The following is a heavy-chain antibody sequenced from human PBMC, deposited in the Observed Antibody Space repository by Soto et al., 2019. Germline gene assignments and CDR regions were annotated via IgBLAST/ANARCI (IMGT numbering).Heavy chain of an antibody. Sequence: ASVKVSCKASGYTFTSYDINWVRQATGQGLEWMGWMNPNSGNTGYAQKFQGRVTMTRNTSISTAYMELSSLRSEDTAVYYCARWTTVTTGMDVWGKGTTVTVSS. D-gene: IGHD4-17*01. V-gene: IGHV1-8*01. CDR1: GYTFTSYD. J-gene: IGHJ6*04. CDR3: ARWTTVTTGMDV. CDR2: MNPNSGNT.